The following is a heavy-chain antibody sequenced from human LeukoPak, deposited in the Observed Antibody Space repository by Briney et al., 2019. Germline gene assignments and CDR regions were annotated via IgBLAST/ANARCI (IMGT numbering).Heavy chain of an antibody. CDR1: GFTFSSYT. D-gene: IGHD6-19*01. J-gene: IGHJ4*02. V-gene: IGHV3-23*01. CDR2: IGYSGGST. Sequence: GGSLRLSCAASGFTFSSYTMSWVRQAPGKGLEWVSVIGYSGGSTYYADSVKGRFTISRDNSKNTLYLQMNSLRAEDTAVYYCAKVFRQWTHALLFAYSGQRTLVTVSS. CDR3: AKVFRQWTHALLFAY.